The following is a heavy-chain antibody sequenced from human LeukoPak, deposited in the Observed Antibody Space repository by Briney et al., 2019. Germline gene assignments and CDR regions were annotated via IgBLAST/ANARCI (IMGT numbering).Heavy chain of an antibody. V-gene: IGHV1-69*01. Sequence: SVKVSCKASGGTFSSCAISWVRHAPGQGLEWMGGIIPIFGTANYAQKFQGRVTITADESTSTAYMELSSLRSEDTAVYYCARPQCCIDDAFDIWGQGTMVTVSS. CDR2: IIPIFGTA. D-gene: IGHD2-8*02. J-gene: IGHJ3*02. CDR3: ARPQCCIDDAFDI. CDR1: GGTFSSCA.